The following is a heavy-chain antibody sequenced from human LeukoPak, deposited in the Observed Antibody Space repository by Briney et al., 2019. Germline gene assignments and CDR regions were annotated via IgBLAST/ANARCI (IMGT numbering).Heavy chain of an antibody. CDR2: ISYDGSNK. V-gene: IGHV3-30-3*01. CDR3: PTSKTYSSGWY. CDR1: GFTFSSYA. D-gene: IGHD6-19*01. J-gene: IGHJ2*01. Sequence: GGSLRLSCAASGFTFSSYAMHWVRQAPGKGLEWVAVISYDGSNKYYADSVKGRFTISRDNSKNTLYLQMNSLRAEDTAVFKRPTSKTYSSGWY.